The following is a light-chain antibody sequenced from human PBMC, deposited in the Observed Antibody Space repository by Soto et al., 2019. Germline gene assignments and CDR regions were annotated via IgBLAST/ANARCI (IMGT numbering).Light chain of an antibody. Sequence: DIQMTQSPSTLSASVGDRVTITCRASESISSWLAWYQQKPGKAPKLLIYKASSLESGVPSRFTGSGSGTECTLTISSLQPDDCATYYCQQYSRFSLTFGGGTKVEIK. V-gene: IGKV1-5*03. CDR2: KAS. J-gene: IGKJ4*01. CDR3: QQYSRFSLT. CDR1: ESISSW.